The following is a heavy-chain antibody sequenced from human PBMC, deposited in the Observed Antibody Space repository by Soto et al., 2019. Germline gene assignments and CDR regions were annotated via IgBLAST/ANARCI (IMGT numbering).Heavy chain of an antibody. CDR2: IYYSGST. CDR1: GGSISSGDYY. Sequence: QVQLQESGPGLVKPSQTLSLTCTVSGGSISSGDYYWSWIRQPPGKGLEWIGYIYYSGSTYYNPSRKSRVTISVATSKTQFSLKLSSVTAADTAVYYCARERPDGSRLDPWGQGTLVTVSS. D-gene: IGHD6-13*01. CDR3: ARERPDGSRLDP. J-gene: IGHJ5*02. V-gene: IGHV4-30-4*01.